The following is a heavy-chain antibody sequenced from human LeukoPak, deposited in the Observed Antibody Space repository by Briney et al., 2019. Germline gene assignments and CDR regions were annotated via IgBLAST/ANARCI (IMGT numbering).Heavy chain of an antibody. CDR1: GVTFRGYT. Sequence: GSLSSSCAAPGVTFRGYTRHWVRQAPGEGLESVSAISSNGDSTYYANSVKGRFTISRDNSKNTLYLQMGSLRAEDMALYYCSRESAGTFDYWGQGTLVTVSS. J-gene: IGHJ4*01. CDR2: ISSNGDST. CDR3: SRESAGTFDY. D-gene: IGHD3-10*01. V-gene: IGHV3-64*01.